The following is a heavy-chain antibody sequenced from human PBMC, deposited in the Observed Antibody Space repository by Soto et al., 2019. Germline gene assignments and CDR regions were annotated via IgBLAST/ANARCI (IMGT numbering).Heavy chain of an antibody. CDR2: IVVGSGNT. Sequence: ASVKVSCKASGLTFTSSAVQWVRQARGQRLEWIGWIVVGSGNTNYAQKFQERVTITRDMSTSTAYMELSSLRSEDTAVYYCAAGSYYDSSGYYVDYWGQGTLVTVSS. V-gene: IGHV1-58*01. CDR1: GLTFTSSA. J-gene: IGHJ4*02. CDR3: AAGSYYDSSGYYVDY. D-gene: IGHD3-22*01.